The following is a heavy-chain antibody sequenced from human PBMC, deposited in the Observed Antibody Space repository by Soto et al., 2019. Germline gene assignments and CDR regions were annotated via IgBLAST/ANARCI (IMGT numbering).Heavy chain of an antibody. J-gene: IGHJ6*02. CDR3: ARVCGGDCHSGMDV. Sequence: SETLSLTCTVSGGSISSGGYYWSWIRQHPGKGLEWIGYIYYSGSTYYNPSLKSRVTISVDTSKNQFSLKLSSVTAADTAVYYCARVCGGDCHSGMDVWGQGTTVTVSS. CDR2: IYYSGST. D-gene: IGHD2-21*02. CDR1: GGSISSGGYY. V-gene: IGHV4-31*03.